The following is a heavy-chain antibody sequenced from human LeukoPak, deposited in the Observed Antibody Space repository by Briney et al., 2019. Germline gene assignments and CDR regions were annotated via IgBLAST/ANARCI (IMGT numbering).Heavy chain of an antibody. CDR3: ARAGVLLWFGEFSAFDY. D-gene: IGHD3-10*01. CDR1: GYTFTSYA. J-gene: IGHJ4*02. V-gene: IGHV1-3*01. Sequence: ASVTVSCKASGYTFTSYAMHWARQAPGQRIEWMGWINAGNGNTKYSQKFQGRVTITRDTSASTAYMELSSLRSEDTAVYYCARAGVLLWFGEFSAFDYWGQGTLVTVSS. CDR2: INAGNGNT.